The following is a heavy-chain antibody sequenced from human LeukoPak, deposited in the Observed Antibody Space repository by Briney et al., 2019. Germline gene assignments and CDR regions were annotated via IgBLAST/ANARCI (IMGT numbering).Heavy chain of an antibody. CDR3: AKDREYDDSCDNNG. CDR1: GSTFSDYA. J-gene: IGHJ4*02. V-gene: IGHV3-23*01. CDR2: ISHVGGT. D-gene: IGHD3-22*01. Sequence: GGSLRLSCAASGSTFSDYAMSWVRQAPEKGLEWVSTISHVGGTYYADAVRGRFTISRDDSKNMVYLQMDSLRAEDTAVYYCAKDREYDDSCDNNGWGQGTLVTVSS.